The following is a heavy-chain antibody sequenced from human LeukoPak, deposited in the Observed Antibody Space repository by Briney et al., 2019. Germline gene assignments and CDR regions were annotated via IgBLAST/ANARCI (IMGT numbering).Heavy chain of an antibody. D-gene: IGHD2-15*01. J-gene: IGHJ4*02. CDR3: VRRQGYLGGQLDF. CDR1: GFTFSSFS. CDR2: ISSDSSAK. V-gene: IGHV3-48*02. Sequence: PGGSLRLSCKASGFTFSSFSMNSVRQAPVKGLEWVSYISSDSSAKYYADSVRGRFTISRDNAQNSLYLEMNSLREEDVAVYYCVRRQGYLGGQLDFWGRGTLVTISS.